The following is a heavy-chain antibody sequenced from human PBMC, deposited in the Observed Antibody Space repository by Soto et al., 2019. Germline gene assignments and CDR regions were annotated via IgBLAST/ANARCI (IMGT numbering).Heavy chain of an antibody. CDR2: TDYNGVT. D-gene: IGHD2-15*01. CDR1: GVSIYRSGYY. V-gene: IGHV4-39*01. Sequence: TLSLTCTVSGVSIYRSGYYWGWIRQPPGRGLEWIGNTDYNGVTYSNPSLKSRVTISRDTSKNQFSLKLTSVTAADTALYYCGKVLVGATGHTDSDSWGPGTLVTVSS. J-gene: IGHJ4*02. CDR3: GKVLVGATGHTDSDS.